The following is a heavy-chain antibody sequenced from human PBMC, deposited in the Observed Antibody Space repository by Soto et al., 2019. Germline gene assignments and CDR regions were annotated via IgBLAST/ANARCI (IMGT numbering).Heavy chain of an antibody. CDR2: INHSGST. D-gene: IGHD3-10*01. J-gene: IGHJ4*02. V-gene: IGHV4-34*01. CDR3: ARGRYDTASEYYYGSGSHFDY. CDR1: GGSFSGYY. Sequence: SETLSLTCAVYGGSFSGYYWSWIRQPPGKGLEWIGEINHSGSTNYNPSLKSRVTISVDTSKNQFSLKLSPVTAADTAVYYCARGRYDTASEYYYGSGSHFDYWGQGTLVTVSS.